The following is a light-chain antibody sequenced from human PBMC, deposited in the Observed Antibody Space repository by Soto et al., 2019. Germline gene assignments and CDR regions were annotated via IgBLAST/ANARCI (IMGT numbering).Light chain of an antibody. CDR2: AAS. CDR3: QQLHDYPIT. CDR1: QGIDSF. J-gene: IGKJ5*01. V-gene: IGKV1-9*01. Sequence: ILLTQSPSSLSASVGDRVTITCRASQGIDSFFAWYQQKPGKAPKLLIYAASSLQSGVPSRFSGSGSGTDFTLTISSLQPEDFATYYCQQLHDYPITFGQGTRLEIK.